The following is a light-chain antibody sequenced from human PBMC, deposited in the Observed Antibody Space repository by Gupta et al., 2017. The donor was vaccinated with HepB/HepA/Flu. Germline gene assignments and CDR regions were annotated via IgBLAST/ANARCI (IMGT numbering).Light chain of an antibody. V-gene: IGKV3-15*01. CDR1: QSVYSN. J-gene: IGKJ5*01. Sequence: EIVMTQSPATLSVSPGERATLSCRASQSVYSNLDWYQQKPGQAPRLLIYGASTSDTGITARFSGSGSGIDFTLTISSRQSEDFAVYYCQQNNNWPPITFGQGTRLEI. CDR3: QQNNNWPPIT. CDR2: GAS.